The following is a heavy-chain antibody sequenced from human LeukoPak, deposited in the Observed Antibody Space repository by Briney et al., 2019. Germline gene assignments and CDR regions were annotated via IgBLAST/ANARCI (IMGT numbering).Heavy chain of an antibody. V-gene: IGHV3-48*01. CDR3: VRDVDYAFDY. Sequence: GGSLRLSCAASGFRFDSYPMNWVRQPPGKGMEWLSNVRTRGDPTSYADSVRGRFTFSRDNAKKSLFLQINSLRVEDTAVYFCVRDVDYAFDYWGQGVLVIVSS. CDR2: VRTRGDPT. J-gene: IGHJ4*02. D-gene: IGHD4-17*01. CDR1: GFRFDSYP.